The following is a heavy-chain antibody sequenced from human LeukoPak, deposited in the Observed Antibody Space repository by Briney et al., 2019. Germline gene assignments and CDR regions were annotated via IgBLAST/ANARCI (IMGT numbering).Heavy chain of an antibody. CDR2: ISYDGTNK. CDR1: GFTFSSYA. Sequence: PGGSLRLSCAAFGFTFSSYAMQWVRQAPGKGLEWVAVISYDGTNKYYADSVKGRFTISRDNSKNTLYLQMNSLRAEDTAVYYCARDSYCSTTSCYMDYWGQGTLVTVSS. J-gene: IGHJ4*02. V-gene: IGHV3-30-3*01. D-gene: IGHD2-2*02. CDR3: ARDSYCSTTSCYMDY.